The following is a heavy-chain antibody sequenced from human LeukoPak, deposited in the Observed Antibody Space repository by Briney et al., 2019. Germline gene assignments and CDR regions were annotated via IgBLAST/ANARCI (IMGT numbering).Heavy chain of an antibody. CDR1: GFNFGGQW. CDR3: AGGGGYLIEK. J-gene: IGHJ4*02. V-gene: IGHV3-7*03. CDR2: IKQDGSEK. Sequence: PGGSLRLSCGASGFNFGGQWMNWVRQAPGKGVEWVANIKQDGSEKFYVDSVRGRFTISRDNAKNSLYLQMDSLSAEDTALYYCAGGGGYLIEKWGQGTPVTVSS. D-gene: IGHD2-15*01.